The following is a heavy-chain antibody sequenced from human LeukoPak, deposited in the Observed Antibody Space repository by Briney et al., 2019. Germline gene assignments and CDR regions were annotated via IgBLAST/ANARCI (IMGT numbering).Heavy chain of an antibody. CDR2: VYNSGTT. CDR3: ARDWGGSDPDAFDI. V-gene: IGHV4-59*02. Sequence: SETLSLTCTVSGGSVSKDYWSWIRQPPGKGLEWIGYVYNSGTTNYNPSLKSRVTISLDTSKNQFSLKLTSVTAADTAVYYCARDWGGSDPDAFDIWGQGTTVTVSS. CDR1: GGSVSKDY. D-gene: IGHD3-16*01. J-gene: IGHJ3*02.